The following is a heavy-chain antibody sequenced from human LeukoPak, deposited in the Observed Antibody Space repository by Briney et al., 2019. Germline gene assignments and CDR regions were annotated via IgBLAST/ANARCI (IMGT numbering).Heavy chain of an antibody. J-gene: IGHJ5*02. Sequence: ETLSLTCTVSRYSISSGYYWGWIRQPPGKGLEWIGSIYHSGSTYYNPSLKSRVTISVDPSKNQFSLKLSSVTAADTAVYYCASLIVVVPAARLVYNWFDPWGQGTLVTVSS. CDR2: IYHSGST. D-gene: IGHD2-2*01. CDR1: RYSISSGYY. CDR3: ASLIVVVPAARLVYNWFDP. V-gene: IGHV4-38-2*02.